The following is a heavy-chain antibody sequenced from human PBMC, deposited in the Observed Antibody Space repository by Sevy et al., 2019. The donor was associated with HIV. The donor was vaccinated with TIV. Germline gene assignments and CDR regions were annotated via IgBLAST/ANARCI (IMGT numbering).Heavy chain of an antibody. CDR2: IKQDESEI. Sequence: GGSLRLSCAVSGFPFSNYWMSWVRQAPGKGLEWVANIKQDESEIYNVDSVKGRFTISRDNAKNSVSLQMISLGAEDTAVYYCARGPNYGDRTDYFEYWGQGILVTVSS. V-gene: IGHV3-7*01. J-gene: IGHJ4*02. CDR1: GFPFSNYW. D-gene: IGHD4-17*01. CDR3: ARGPNYGDRTDYFEY.